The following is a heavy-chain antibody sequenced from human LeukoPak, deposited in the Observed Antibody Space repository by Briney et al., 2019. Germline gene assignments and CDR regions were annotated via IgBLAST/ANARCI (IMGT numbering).Heavy chain of an antibody. CDR1: GFTFSSYG. J-gene: IGHJ4*02. D-gene: IGHD5-18*01. Sequence: GGSLRLSCAASGFTFSSYGMHWVRQAPGKGLEWVAVISYDGSNKYYADSVKGRFTISRDNSKNTLYLQMNSLRAEDTAVYYCAKGPTAMVTGYYFGYWGQGTLVTVSS. V-gene: IGHV3-30*18. CDR3: AKGPTAMVTGYYFGY. CDR2: ISYDGSNK.